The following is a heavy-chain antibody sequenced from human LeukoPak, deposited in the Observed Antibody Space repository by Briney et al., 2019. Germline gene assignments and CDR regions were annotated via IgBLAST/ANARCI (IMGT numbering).Heavy chain of an antibody. Sequence: GSLRLSCAASGFTVSSNYMSWVRQAPGKGLEWVSVIYSGGSTYYADSVKGRFTISRDNSKNTLYLQMNSLRAEDTAVYYCARGSSIAVAGTDGYYFDYWGQGTLVTVSS. J-gene: IGHJ4*02. D-gene: IGHD6-19*01. CDR1: GFTVSSNY. CDR3: ARGSSIAVAGTDGYYFDY. V-gene: IGHV3-53*01. CDR2: IYSGGST.